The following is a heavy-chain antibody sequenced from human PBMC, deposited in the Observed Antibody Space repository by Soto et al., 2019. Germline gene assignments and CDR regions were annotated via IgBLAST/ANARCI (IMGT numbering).Heavy chain of an antibody. V-gene: IGHV1-3*05. J-gene: IGHJ4*02. Sequence: QVQLVQSGAEEKKPGASVKVSCKASGYTFTSYAMHWVRQAPGQRLEWMGWINAGNGNTKYSQKFQGRVTITRDTSASTAYMELSSLRSEDTAVFFCERAWVVVTAPDYWGQGTLGTVSS. CDR2: INAGNGNT. CDR1: GYTFTSYA. CDR3: ERAWVVVTAPDY. D-gene: IGHD2-21*02.